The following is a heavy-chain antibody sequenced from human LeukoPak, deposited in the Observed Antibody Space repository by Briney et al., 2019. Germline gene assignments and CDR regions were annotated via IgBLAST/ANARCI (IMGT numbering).Heavy chain of an antibody. CDR3: ALVVVVAATGAFDI. J-gene: IGHJ3*02. V-gene: IGHV3-30*03. CDR1: GFTFSSYG. CDR2: ISYDGSNK. D-gene: IGHD2-15*01. Sequence: GGSLRLSCAASGFTFSSYGIHWVRQAPGKGLEWVAVISYDGSNKYYADSVKGRFTISRDNSKNTLYLQMNSLRAEDTAVYYCALVVVVAATGAFDIWGQGTVVTVSS.